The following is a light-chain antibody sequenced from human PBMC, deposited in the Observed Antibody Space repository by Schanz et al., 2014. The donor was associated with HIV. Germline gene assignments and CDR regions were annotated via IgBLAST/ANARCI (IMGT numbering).Light chain of an antibody. CDR1: QSVSSY. V-gene: IGKV3-11*01. CDR2: DAS. CDR3: QHYGTSYT. J-gene: IGKJ2*01. Sequence: EIVLTQSPGTLSLSPGERATLSCRASQSVSSYLAWYQQKPGQAPRLLIYDASNRATGIPARFSGSGSGTDFTLTISSLEPEDFAVYYCQHYGTSYTFGQGTKLETK.